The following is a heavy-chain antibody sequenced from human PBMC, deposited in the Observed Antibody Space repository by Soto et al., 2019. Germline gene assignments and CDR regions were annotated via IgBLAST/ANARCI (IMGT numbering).Heavy chain of an antibody. V-gene: IGHV4-59*04. J-gene: IGHJ4*02. Sequence: SETLSLTCTVSGGSIGSYYWSWIRQPPGKGLEWIGSIHYGGNAYYSPSLTTRATISRDTSKNRVPLELRSVTAADTAVYYCARVNVTLDLWGLGTLVTVSS. D-gene: IGHD2-21*02. CDR1: GGSIGSYY. CDR3: ARVNVTLDL. CDR2: IHYGGNA.